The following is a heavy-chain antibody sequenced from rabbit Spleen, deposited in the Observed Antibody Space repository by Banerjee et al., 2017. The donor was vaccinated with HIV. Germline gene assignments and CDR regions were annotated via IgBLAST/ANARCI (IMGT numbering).Heavy chain of an antibody. D-gene: IGHD7-1*01. V-gene: IGHV1S45*01. Sequence: QEQVVESGGGLVQPEGSLTLTCKASGVSFSDKDVMCWVRQAPGKGLEWISCIAGSSSGFTYSATWAKGRFTCSKISSTTVTLQMTSLTVADTATYFCARDTGTSFSSYGMDLWGPGTLVTVS. CDR2: IAGSSSGFT. CDR1: GVSFSDKDV. J-gene: IGHJ6*01. CDR3: ARDTGTSFSSYGMDL.